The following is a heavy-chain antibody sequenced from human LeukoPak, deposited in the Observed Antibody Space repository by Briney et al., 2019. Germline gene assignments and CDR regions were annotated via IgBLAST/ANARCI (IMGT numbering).Heavy chain of an antibody. CDR1: GYTFTGYY. CDR3: ARERVGYCSSTSCYPQDLFDY. V-gene: IGHV1-2*02. J-gene: IGHJ4*02. D-gene: IGHD2-2*01. Sequence: ASVKVSCKASGYTFTGYYMHWVRQAPGQGLEWMGWINPNSGGTNYAQKFQGRVTMTRDTSISTAYMELSRLRSDDTAVYYCARERVGYCSSTSCYPQDLFDYWGQGTLVTVSS. CDR2: INPNSGGT.